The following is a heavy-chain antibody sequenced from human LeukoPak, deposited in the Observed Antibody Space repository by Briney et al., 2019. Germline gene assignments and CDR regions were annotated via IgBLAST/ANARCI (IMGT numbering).Heavy chain of an antibody. V-gene: IGHV3-30*02. D-gene: IGHD2-15*01. Sequence: GGSLRLSCAASGFTFRDYGMRWIRQAPGKGLGWVAFIRNDGSNEYYPDSVKGRFTISRDNSRNTLYLQMNSLRDEDTAVYYCAKGGSASHNWFDPWGQGTLVTVSS. J-gene: IGHJ5*02. CDR1: GFTFRDYG. CDR2: IRNDGSNE. CDR3: AKGGSASHNWFDP.